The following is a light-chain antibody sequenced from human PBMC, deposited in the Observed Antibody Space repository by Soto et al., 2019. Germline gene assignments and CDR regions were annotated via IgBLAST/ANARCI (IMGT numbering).Light chain of an antibody. CDR3: QVWDTSSDGYVV. V-gene: IGLV3-21*02. J-gene: IGLJ2*01. CDR2: DNS. CDR1: NIGRES. Sequence: SYELTQPPSVSVAPGQTARITCGGDNIGRESVHWYNQKAGQAPVLVVYDNSDRPSGIPERFSGSNSGHTATLTISRVEAGDEADYYCQVWDTSSDGYVVFGGGTKLTVL.